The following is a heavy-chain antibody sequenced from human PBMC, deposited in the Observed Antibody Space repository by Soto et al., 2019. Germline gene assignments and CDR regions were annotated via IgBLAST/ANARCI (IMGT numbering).Heavy chain of an antibody. Sequence: QVQVVQSGAEVKKPGASVKVSCKASGYTFTSYGISWVRQAPGQGLEWMGWINAYNGNTKYAQKLQGRVTMTTDTCTSTAYMELRSLRADATDVYYCARDLGGGISAPWGQGTLVTVSS. J-gene: IGHJ5*02. V-gene: IGHV1-18*01. CDR2: INAYNGNT. CDR3: ARDLGGGISAP. CDR1: GYTFTSYG. D-gene: IGHD6-13*01.